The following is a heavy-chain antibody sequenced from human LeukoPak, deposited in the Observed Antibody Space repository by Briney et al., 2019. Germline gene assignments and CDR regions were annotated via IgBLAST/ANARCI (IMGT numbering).Heavy chain of an antibody. J-gene: IGHJ4*02. CDR2: IYYSENT. CDR1: GGSISSSNYY. D-gene: IGHD6-13*01. V-gene: IGHV4-39*07. CDR3: AAAGTDY. Sequence: SETLSLTCTVSGGSISSSNYYWGWIRQPPGKGLEWIGSIYYSENTYYNPSLKSRVTISIDRSKSQFSLKMSSVTAADTAVYYCAAAGTDYWGQGTLVTVSS.